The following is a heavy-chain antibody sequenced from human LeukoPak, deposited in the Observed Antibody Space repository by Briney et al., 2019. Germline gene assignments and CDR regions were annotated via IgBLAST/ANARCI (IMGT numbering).Heavy chain of an antibody. CDR1: GFTFSSYT. Sequence: PGGSLGLSCVASGFTFSSYTMSWVRQAPGKGLEWCSAISGSGTSTSYADSGKGPFTISRANSKITLYLQMNSLRAEDTAVYYCAKDPKSISTWEIDYWGQGTLVTVSS. CDR2: ISGSGTST. CDR3: AKDPKSISTWEIDY. D-gene: IGHD6-13*01. J-gene: IGHJ4*02. V-gene: IGHV3-23*01.